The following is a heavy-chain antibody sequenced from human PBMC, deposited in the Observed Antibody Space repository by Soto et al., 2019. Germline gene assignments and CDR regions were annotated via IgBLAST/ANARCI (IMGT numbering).Heavy chain of an antibody. CDR1: GFTFSSYG. CDR2: ISYDGSNK. J-gene: IGHJ4*02. Sequence: GGSLRLSCAASGFTFSSYGMHWVRQAPGKGLEWVAVISYDGSNKYYADSVKGRFTISRDNSKNTLYLQMNSLRAEDTAVYYCAKDIARGVLAAAGTFDYWGQGTLVTVSS. CDR3: AKDIARGVLAAAGTFDY. V-gene: IGHV3-30*18. D-gene: IGHD6-13*01.